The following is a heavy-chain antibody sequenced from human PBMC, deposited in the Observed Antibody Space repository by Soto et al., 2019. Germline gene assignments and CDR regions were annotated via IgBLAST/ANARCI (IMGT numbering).Heavy chain of an antibody. D-gene: IGHD2-15*01. J-gene: IGHJ6*02. CDR2: ISGSGGST. Sequence: PRGSLRLSCAASGFTFSSYAMSWVRQAPGKGLEWVSAISGSGGSTYYADSVKGRFTISRDNSKNTLYLQMNSLRAEDTAVYYCAKKFCSGGSCYSERAYYYYYGMDVWGQGTTVTVSS. CDR1: GFTFSSYA. CDR3: AKKFCSGGSCYSERAYYYYYGMDV. V-gene: IGHV3-23*01.